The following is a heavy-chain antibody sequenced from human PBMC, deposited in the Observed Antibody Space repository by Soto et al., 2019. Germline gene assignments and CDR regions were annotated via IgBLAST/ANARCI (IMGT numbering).Heavy chain of an antibody. J-gene: IGHJ6*02. CDR3: ARETDSSSAFYYYYGMDV. V-gene: IGHV3-33*01. CDR2: IWYDGSNK. D-gene: IGHD6-6*01. CDR1: GFTFSSYG. Sequence: GGSLRLSCAASGFTFSSYGMHWVRQAPGKGLEWVAVIWYDGSNKYYADSVKGRFTISRDNSKNTLYLQMNSLRAEDTAVYYCARETDSSSAFYYYYGMDVWGQGTTVTVSS.